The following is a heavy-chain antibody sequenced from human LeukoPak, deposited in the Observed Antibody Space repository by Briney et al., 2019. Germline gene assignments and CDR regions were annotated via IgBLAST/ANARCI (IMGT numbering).Heavy chain of an antibody. CDR3: ARVMGLRFLEWDFDY. V-gene: IGHV4-30-4*07. D-gene: IGHD3-3*01. CDR1: GGSISSGGYS. Sequence: SSQTLSLTCAVSGGSISSGGYSWSWIRQPPGKGLEWIGYIYYSGNTYYSYYNPSLKSRVSISVDTSKNQFSLKLSSVTAADTAVYYCARVMGLRFLEWDFDYWGQGTLVTVSS. J-gene: IGHJ4*02. CDR2: IYYSGNT.